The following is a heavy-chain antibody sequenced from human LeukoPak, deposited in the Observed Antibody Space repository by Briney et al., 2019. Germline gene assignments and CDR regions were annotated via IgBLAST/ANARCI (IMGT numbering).Heavy chain of an antibody. V-gene: IGHV4-39*07. CDR1: GGSISSSTYY. CDR2: IYYSGTT. Sequence: SETLSLNCTVSGGSISSSTYYWAWIRQPPGKGLEWIGSIYYSGTTYYSPSLKSRVTISADTSKNQLSLKLSSVTAADTAVYYCARGLRQLVRSWHYWGQGTLVTVSS. J-gene: IGHJ4*02. CDR3: ARGLRQLVRSWHY. D-gene: IGHD6-6*01.